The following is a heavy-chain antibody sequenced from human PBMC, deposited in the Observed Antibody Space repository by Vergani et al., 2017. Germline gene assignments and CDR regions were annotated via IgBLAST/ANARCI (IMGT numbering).Heavy chain of an antibody. V-gene: IGHV4-59*01. J-gene: IGHJ6*03. D-gene: IGHD3-9*01. CDR1: GGSINSYY. Sequence: QVQLQESGPGLVKPSETLSLTCTVSGGSINSYYWSWIRQPPGKGLEWIGYIYYSGSTNYNPSLKSRVTISVDTSKNQFSLRLSSVTAADTAVYYWARGTTYYDMLTGFSHIQHMDVWGKGTTVTVSS. CDR2: IYYSGST. CDR3: ARGTTYYDMLTGFSHIQHMDV.